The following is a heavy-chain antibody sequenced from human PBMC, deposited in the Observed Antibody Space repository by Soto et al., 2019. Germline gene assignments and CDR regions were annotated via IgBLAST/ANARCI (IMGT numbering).Heavy chain of an antibody. CDR2: ISGSGGST. CDR1: VFTLSSYA. V-gene: IGHV3-23*01. Sequence: AYRRLSCAASVFTLSSYAMSWVPQAPGNGLEWVAAISGSGGSTYYADSVKGRFTISRDNSKNTLYMQMNSLRAEDTAVYYCAISRVWQLVRYFVYWGQGPLGTGST. D-gene: IGHD6-6*01. CDR3: AISRVWQLVRYFVY. J-gene: IGHJ4*02.